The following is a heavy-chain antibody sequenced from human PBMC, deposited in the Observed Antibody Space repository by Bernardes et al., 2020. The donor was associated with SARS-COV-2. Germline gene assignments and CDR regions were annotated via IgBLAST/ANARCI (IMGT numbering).Heavy chain of an antibody. CDR1: GYTFTNYY. CDR2: INPNSGGT. D-gene: IGHD3-3*01. J-gene: IGHJ6*03. Sequence: ASVKVSCKASGYTFTNYYMSWVRQAPGQGLEWMGWINPNSGGTTYAQKFQGRVTMTRDTSIGTAYMELSSLRSDDTALYYCATDFWSASSRYYYYMDVWGQGTTVIVSS. V-gene: IGHV1-2*02. CDR3: ATDFWSASSRYYYYMDV.